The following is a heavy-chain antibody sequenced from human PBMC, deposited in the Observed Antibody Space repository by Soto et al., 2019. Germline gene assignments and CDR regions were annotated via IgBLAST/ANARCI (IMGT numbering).Heavy chain of an antibody. CDR1: GGSISSYY. J-gene: IGHJ4*02. V-gene: IGHV4-59*12. D-gene: IGHD4-17*01. Sequence: PSEILSLTCTVSGGSISSYYWSWIRQPPGKGLEWIGYIYYSGSTNYNPSLKSRVTISVDTSKKQFSLKLSSVTAAETAVYYCARGMTTVTTLDYWGQGTLVTVSS. CDR2: IYYSGST. CDR3: ARGMTTVTTLDY.